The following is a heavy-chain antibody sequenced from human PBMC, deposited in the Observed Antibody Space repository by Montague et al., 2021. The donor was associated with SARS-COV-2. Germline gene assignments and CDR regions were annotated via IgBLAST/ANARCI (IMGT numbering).Heavy chain of an antibody. D-gene: IGHD3-10*01. J-gene: IGHJ4*02. V-gene: IGHV4-39*01. CDR1: GGSISRSSYY. Sequence: SETLSLTCTVSGGSISRSSYYWGWIRQPPGKGLEWIGSMYYSGSTYYNASLKSQVTISVDTSKNQFSLKLNSVTAADTAVYYCARHGWNDSGSFHFDYWGQGTLVTVSS. CDR3: ARHGWNDSGSFHFDY. CDR2: MYYSGST.